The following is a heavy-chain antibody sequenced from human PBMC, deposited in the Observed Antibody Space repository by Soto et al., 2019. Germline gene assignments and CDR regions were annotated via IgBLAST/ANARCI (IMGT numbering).Heavy chain of an antibody. J-gene: IGHJ5*02. CDR1: GFTFRTFA. CDR3: VRGSSSWYDNNWLDP. Sequence: QPGGSLRLSCSASGFTFRTFAMHWVRQAPGKGLEYVSAISSSGSSSIFADSVKGRFTISRDNSKNTLYLQLSSLRPEDTAVYYCVRGSSSWYDNNWLDPWGQGTLVTVSS. V-gene: IGHV3-64D*06. D-gene: IGHD6-13*01. CDR2: ISSSGSSS.